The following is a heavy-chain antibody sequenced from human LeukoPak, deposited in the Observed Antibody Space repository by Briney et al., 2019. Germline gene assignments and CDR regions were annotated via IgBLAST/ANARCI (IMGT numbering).Heavy chain of an antibody. V-gene: IGHV3-74*01. CDR2: IKNAGIDT. J-gene: IGHJ6*03. Sequence: GGSLRLSCVGSGFMFSNYYMYWVRQAPGKGLVWVSRIKNAGIDTIYADSVKGRFTVSRDNAKNAVYLQMSSLRAEDTAVYYCARGGYGHNMDVWGEGTTVTVSS. D-gene: IGHD3-10*01. CDR1: GFMFSNYY. CDR3: ARGGYGHNMDV.